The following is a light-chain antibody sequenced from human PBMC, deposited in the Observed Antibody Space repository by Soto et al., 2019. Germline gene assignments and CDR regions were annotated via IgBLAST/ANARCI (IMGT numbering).Light chain of an antibody. V-gene: IGLV1-51*02. J-gene: IGLJ2*01. CDR2: ENN. Sequence: QAVVTQPPSVSAAPGQKVTISCSGSSSNIGNNYAAWYQQFPGTAPKLLIYENNKRPSGIPDRFSGSKSGTSATLGITGLQTGDDADYYCETWDSSLYAVVFGGGTQLTVL. CDR1: SSNIGNNY. CDR3: ETWDSSLYAVV.